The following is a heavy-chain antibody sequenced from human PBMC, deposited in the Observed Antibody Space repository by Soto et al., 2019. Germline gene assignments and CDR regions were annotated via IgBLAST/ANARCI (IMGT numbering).Heavy chain of an antibody. V-gene: IGHV1-69*01. CDR1: GGTLNKHA. J-gene: IGHJ3*01. CDR3: ARGGTSGWLKGAYDV. D-gene: IGHD6-19*01. Sequence: QVQLVQSGAEVKKPGSSVKVSCKASGGTLNKHAITWVRRAPGEGLEWLGGIIPMFGIPNYSQKFQGRVTLTADDSTNTSHMELTSLTSDDTAVYYCARGGTSGWLKGAYDVWGQGTMVTVSS. CDR2: IIPMFGIP.